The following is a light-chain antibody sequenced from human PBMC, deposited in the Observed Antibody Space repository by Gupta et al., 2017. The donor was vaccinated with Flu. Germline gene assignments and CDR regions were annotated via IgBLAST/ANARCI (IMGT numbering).Light chain of an antibody. Sequence: DIVMTQSPLSLPVTPGEPASISCRSSQSLLHSNGYNYLDWYLQKPGQSPQLLIYLGSNRASGVPDRLSGSGSGTDFTLKISRGEAEDVGVYYGRQALQNFLTFGGGTKVEIK. CDR3: RQALQNFLT. J-gene: IGKJ4*01. CDR2: LGS. V-gene: IGKV2-28*01. CDR1: QSLLHSNGYNY.